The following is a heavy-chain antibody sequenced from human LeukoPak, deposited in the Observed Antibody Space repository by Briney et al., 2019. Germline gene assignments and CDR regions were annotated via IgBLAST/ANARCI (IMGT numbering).Heavy chain of an antibody. CDR2: IYTSGST. D-gene: IGHD3-22*01. Sequence: EPSQTLSLTCTVSGGSISSGSYYWSWIRQPAGKGLEWIGRIYTSGSTDYNPSLKIRVTISVDTSKNQFSLKLSSVTAADTAVYYCARDRYYYDSSGYLTYYFDYWGQGTLVTVSS. CDR1: GGSISSGSYY. J-gene: IGHJ4*02. V-gene: IGHV4-61*02. CDR3: ARDRYYYDSSGYLTYYFDY.